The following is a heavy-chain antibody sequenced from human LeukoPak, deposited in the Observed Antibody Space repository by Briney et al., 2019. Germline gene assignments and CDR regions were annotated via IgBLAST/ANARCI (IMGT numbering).Heavy chain of an antibody. Sequence: GGSLRLSCAASGFTFSSYGMHWGRQAPRKGLEWGAVIWYDGSNKYYAHSVKGRFTISRDDSKNTLYLQMNSLRAEDTAVYYCARHRRGRLRFYGQSFRHWGQGTLVTVSS. D-gene: IGHD4-17*01. CDR2: IWYDGSNK. J-gene: IGHJ1*01. CDR3: ARHRRGRLRFYGQSFRH. CDR1: GFTFSSYG. V-gene: IGHV3-33*01.